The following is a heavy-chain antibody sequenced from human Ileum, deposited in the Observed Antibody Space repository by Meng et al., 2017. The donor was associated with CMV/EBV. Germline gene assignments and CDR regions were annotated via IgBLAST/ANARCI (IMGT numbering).Heavy chain of an antibody. Sequence: GEALKISCSASGCSFGDYAMNWVRQAPGKGLEWVGFIKSKAYGGATEYAASVKGRFSFSRDDSNGVAHLQMNSLQSADTAVSYCARMDPSHLFYYAMDVWGRGTAVTVSS. J-gene: IGHJ6*02. CDR1: GCSFGDYA. D-gene: IGHD2-2*03. V-gene: IGHV3-49*04. CDR2: IKSKAYGGAT. CDR3: ARMDPSHLFYYAMDV.